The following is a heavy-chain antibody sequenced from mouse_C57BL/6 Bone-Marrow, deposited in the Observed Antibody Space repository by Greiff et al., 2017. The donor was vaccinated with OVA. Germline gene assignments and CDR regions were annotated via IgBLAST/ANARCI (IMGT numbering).Heavy chain of an antibody. CDR3: ARSAMDY. V-gene: IGHV5-4*03. CDR1: GFTFSSYA. CDR2: ISDGGSYT. J-gene: IGHJ4*01. Sequence: EVKVVESGGGLVKPGGSLILSCAASGFTFSSYAMSWVRQTPEKRLEWVATISDGGSYTYYPDNVQGRFTISRDNAKNNLYLQMSHLKSEDTAMYYCARSAMDYWGQGTSVTVSS.